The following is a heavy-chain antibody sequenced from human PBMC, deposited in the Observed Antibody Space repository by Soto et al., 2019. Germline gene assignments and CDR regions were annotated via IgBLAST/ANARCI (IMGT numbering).Heavy chain of an antibody. CDR3: ARGHYDSSGYYFSWFDP. V-gene: IGHV4-31*03. CDR2: IYYSGST. CDR1: GGSISSGGYY. D-gene: IGHD3-22*01. J-gene: IGHJ5*02. Sequence: SETLSLTCTVSGGSISSGGYYWSWIRQHPGKGLEWTGYIYYSGSTYYNPSLKSRVTISVDTSKNQFSLKLSSVTAADTAVYYCARGHYDSSGYYFSWFDPWGQGTLVTVSS.